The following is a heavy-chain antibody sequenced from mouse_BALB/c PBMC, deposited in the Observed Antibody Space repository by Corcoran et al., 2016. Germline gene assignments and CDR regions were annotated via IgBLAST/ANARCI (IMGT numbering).Heavy chain of an antibody. CDR3: ARGGTDGYVDG. J-gene: IGHJ1*01. Sequence: QVLLQTSGTVLVKHGASGKMSCNAPGYTFHDYVIRGVKQRTGQGLEWIGEIYPGSGSTYYNEKFKGKATPTSDKSSNTAYMQLSSLTSEDSAVYFCARGGTDGYVDGCGAGTTVTVSS. CDR1: GYTFHDYV. CDR2: IYPGSGST. D-gene: IGHD2-3*01. V-gene: IGHV1-81*01.